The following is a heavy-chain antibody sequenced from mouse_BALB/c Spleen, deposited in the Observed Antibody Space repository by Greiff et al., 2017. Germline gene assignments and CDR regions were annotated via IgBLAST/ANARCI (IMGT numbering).Heavy chain of an antibody. Sequence: VQLQQSGPELVKPGASVKISCKASGYTFTDYNMHWVKQSHGKSLEWIGYIYPYNGGTGYNQKFKSKATLTVDNSSSTAYMELRSLTSEDSAVYYCARSGYYGSSYWYFDVWGAGTTVTVSS. J-gene: IGHJ1*01. CDR1: GYTFTDYN. CDR3: ARSGYYGSSYWYFDV. V-gene: IGHV1S29*02. D-gene: IGHD1-1*01. CDR2: IYPYNGGT.